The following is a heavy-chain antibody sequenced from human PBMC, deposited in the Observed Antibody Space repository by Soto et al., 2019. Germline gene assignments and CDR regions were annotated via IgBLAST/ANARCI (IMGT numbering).Heavy chain of an antibody. V-gene: IGHV3-30*18. Sequence: PGGSLRLSCAASGFTFSSYGMHWVRQAPGKGLEWVAVISYDGSNKYYADSVKGRFTISRDNSKNTLYLQMNSLRAEDTAVYYCAKELDVVVPAAMGNYWGQGTLVTVSS. CDR2: ISYDGSNK. J-gene: IGHJ4*02. CDR1: GFTFSSYG. CDR3: AKELDVVVPAAMGNY. D-gene: IGHD2-2*01.